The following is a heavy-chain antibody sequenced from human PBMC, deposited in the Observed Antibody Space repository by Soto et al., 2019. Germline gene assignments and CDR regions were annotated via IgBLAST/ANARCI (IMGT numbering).Heavy chain of an antibody. V-gene: IGHV3-15*07. CDR3: TTTYSSGFDN. Sequence: EVALVESGGGLVEPGGSLTLSCAASGFALRDSWMNWVRQAPGKGLEWVGRIKSKTDGGTIEYTTPVKGRFSISRDDSENRLCVHMERLTTEDTGIYYCTTTYSSGFDNWGQGTLVTVSS. CDR1: GFALRDSW. J-gene: IGHJ4*02. D-gene: IGHD3-22*01. CDR2: IKSKTDGGTI.